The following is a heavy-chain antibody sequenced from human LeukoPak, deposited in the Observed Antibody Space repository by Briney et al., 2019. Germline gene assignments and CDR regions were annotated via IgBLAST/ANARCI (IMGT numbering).Heavy chain of an antibody. V-gene: IGHV1-2*02. CDR3: AGFGGQWLLRGDDAFDI. CDR1: GYXFTGYY. Sequence: ASVKVSCKASGYXFTGYYIHWVRQAPGQGLEWMGWINPNSGGTNSAQKFQGRVTMTGDTSIRTAYMELTRLTSDDTAVYYCAGFGGQWLLRGDDAFDIWGQGTMVTVSS. CDR2: INPNSGGT. J-gene: IGHJ3*02. D-gene: IGHD6-19*01.